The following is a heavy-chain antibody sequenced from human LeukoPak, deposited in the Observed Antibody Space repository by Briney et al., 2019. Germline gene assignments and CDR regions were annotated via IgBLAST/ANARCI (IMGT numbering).Heavy chain of an antibody. Sequence: SETLSLTCTVSGGSISSSSYYWGWIRQPPGKGLEWIGSIYHSGSTYYNPSLKSRVTISVDTSKNQFSLKLSSVTAADTAVYYCAAKMTTVVTTFDYWGQGTLVTVSS. CDR2: IYHSGST. D-gene: IGHD4-23*01. J-gene: IGHJ4*02. V-gene: IGHV4-39*07. CDR3: AAKMTTVVTTFDY. CDR1: GGSISSSSYY.